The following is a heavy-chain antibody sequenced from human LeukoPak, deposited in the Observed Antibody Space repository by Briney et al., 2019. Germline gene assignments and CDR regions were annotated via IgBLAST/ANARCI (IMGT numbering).Heavy chain of an antibody. CDR1: GFTFSSYA. Sequence: GRSLRLSCAASGFTFSSYAMHWVRQAPGKGLEWVAVISYDGSNKYYADSVKGRFTISRDNSKNTLYLQMNSLRAEDTAVYYCARDDRSSSSIDYWGQGTLVTVSS. V-gene: IGHV3-30-3*01. CDR2: ISYDGSNK. CDR3: ARDDRSSSSIDY. J-gene: IGHJ4*02. D-gene: IGHD6-6*01.